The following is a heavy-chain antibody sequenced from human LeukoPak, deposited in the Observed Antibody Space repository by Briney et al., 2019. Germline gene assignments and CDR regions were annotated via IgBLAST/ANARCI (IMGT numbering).Heavy chain of an antibody. CDR2: ISAYNGNT. CDR1: GYTFTSYG. V-gene: IGHV1-18*01. D-gene: IGHD5-18*01. J-gene: IGHJ4*02. CDR3: AREDSGYSYGYDY. Sequence: ASVKVSCXASGYTFTSYGISWVRQAHGQGLEWMAWISAYNGNTNYAQKLQGRVTMTTDTSTSTAYMELRSLRSDDTAVYYCAREDSGYSYGYDYWGQGTLVTVSP.